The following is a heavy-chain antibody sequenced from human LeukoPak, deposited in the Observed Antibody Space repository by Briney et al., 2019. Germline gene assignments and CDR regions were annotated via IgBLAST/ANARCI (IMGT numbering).Heavy chain of an antibody. CDR2: ISYDGSNK. J-gene: IGHJ4*02. V-gene: IGHV3-30*04. CDR1: GFTFSSYA. CDR3: AKRYYDILTGYYY. D-gene: IGHD3-9*01. Sequence: LPGRSLRLSCAASGFTFSSYAMHWVRQAPGKGLEWVAVISYDGSNKYHADSVKGRFTISRDNSKNTLYLQMNSLRAEDTAVYYCAKRYYDILTGYYYWGQGTLVTVSS.